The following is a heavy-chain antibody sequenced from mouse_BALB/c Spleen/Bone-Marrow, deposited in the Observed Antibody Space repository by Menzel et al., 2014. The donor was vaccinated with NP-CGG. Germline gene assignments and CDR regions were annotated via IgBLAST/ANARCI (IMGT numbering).Heavy chain of an antibody. Sequence: VQLVESGPELVKPGASVKMSCKASGYTFTSYFIHWVKQRPGQGLEWIGWIYPGDGSTKYNEKFKGKTTLTADKSSSTAYMLLSSLTPEDSAIFFCAYYRYDEYFDVWGAGTTVTVSS. V-gene: IGHV1S56*01. CDR2: IYPGDGST. D-gene: IGHD2-14*01. J-gene: IGHJ1*01. CDR1: GYTFTSYF. CDR3: AYYRYDEYFDV.